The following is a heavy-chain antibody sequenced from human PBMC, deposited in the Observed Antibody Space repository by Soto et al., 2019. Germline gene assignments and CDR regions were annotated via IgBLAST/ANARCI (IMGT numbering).Heavy chain of an antibody. CDR3: ARPSGYSSSTNWFDP. CDR1: GYSFTSYW. CDR2: IDPSDSYT. Sequence: GESLKISCKGSGYSFTSYWISWVRQMPGKGLEWVGRIDPSDSYTNYSPSFQGHVTISADKSISTAYLQWSSLKASDTAVYYCARPSGYSSSTNWFDPWGQGTLVTVSS. J-gene: IGHJ5*02. V-gene: IGHV5-10-1*01. D-gene: IGHD6-13*01.